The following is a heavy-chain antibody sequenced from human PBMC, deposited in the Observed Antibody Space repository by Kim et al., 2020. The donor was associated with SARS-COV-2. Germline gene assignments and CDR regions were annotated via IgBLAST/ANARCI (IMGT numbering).Heavy chain of an antibody. D-gene: IGHD6-13*01. CDR1: GFTFSSYW. CDR2: IKQDGSEK. J-gene: IGHJ1*01. CDR3: ARTLDHSSSWGDEYFQH. Sequence: GGSLRLSCAASGFTFSSYWMSWVRQAPGKGLEWVANIKQDGSEKYYVDSVKGRFTISRDNAKNSLYLQMNSLRAEDTAVYYCARTLDHSSSWGDEYFQHWGQGTLVTVSS. V-gene: IGHV3-7*01.